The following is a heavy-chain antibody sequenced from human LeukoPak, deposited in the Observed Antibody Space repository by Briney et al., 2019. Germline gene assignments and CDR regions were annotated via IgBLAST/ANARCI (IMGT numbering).Heavy chain of an antibody. J-gene: IGHJ3*02. Sequence: SETLSLTCTVSGDSISSYYWSWIRQPPGKGLEWIGYIYYSGSTNYNPSLKSRVTISVDTSKNQFSLKLSSVTAADTAVYYCARHQWSLDAFDIWGQGTMVTVSS. D-gene: IGHD2-15*01. CDR3: ARHQWSLDAFDI. CDR2: IYYSGST. CDR1: GDSISSYY. V-gene: IGHV4-59*01.